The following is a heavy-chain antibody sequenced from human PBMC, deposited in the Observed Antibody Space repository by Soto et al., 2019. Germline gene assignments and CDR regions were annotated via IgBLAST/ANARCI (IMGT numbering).Heavy chain of an antibody. CDR2: ISSSSSTI. Sequence: EVQLVESGGGLVQPGGSLRLSCAASGFTFSSYSMNWVRQAPGKGLEWVSSISSSSSTIYYADSVKGRFTISRDNAKNSLYLQINSLRDEDTAVYYCARDVHDGMDVWGQGTTVTVSS. V-gene: IGHV3-48*02. CDR1: GFTFSSYS. J-gene: IGHJ6*02. CDR3: ARDVHDGMDV.